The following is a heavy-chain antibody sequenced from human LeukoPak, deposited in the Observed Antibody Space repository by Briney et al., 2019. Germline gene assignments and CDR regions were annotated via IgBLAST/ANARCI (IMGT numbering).Heavy chain of an antibody. CDR3: VRGFFGPDI. CDR2: INNDGTDT. D-gene: IGHD3/OR15-3a*01. J-gene: IGHJ3*02. Sequence: GGSLRLSCAASGFTFSSYAMGWVRQAPGKGLVWVSRINNDGTDTIYADSVKGRFTSSRDNAKNTLYLQMNSLRAEDTAVYFCVRGFFGPDIWGQGTMVTVSS. V-gene: IGHV3-74*01. CDR1: GFTFSSYA.